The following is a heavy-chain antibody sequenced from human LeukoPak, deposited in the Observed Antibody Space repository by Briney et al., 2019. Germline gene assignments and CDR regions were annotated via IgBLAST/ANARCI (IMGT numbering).Heavy chain of an antibody. J-gene: IGHJ4*02. CDR3: ARDRAWNYFDY. CDR2: ISNDGSRK. CDR1: GFTFSRHG. Sequence: RHGGSLRLSCAPSGFTFSRHGMHWVRQAPGKGLEWVAIISNDGSRKYYAHSVEGRFTISRDNSKNTLYLQMDSLRAEDTAVYYCARDRAWNYFDYWGQGTLVTVSS. D-gene: IGHD3-3*01. V-gene: IGHV3-30*03.